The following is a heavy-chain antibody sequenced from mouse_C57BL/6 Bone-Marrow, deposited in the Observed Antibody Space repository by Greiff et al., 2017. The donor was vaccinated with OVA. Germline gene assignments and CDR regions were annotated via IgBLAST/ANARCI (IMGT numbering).Heavy chain of an antibody. CDR1: GFTFSDAW. CDR3: RITTVVAHYAMDY. CDR2: IRNKANNHAT. V-gene: IGHV6-6*01. J-gene: IGHJ4*01. Sequence: EVQVEASGGGLVQPGGSMKLSCAASGFTFSDAWMDWVRQSPEKGLEWVAEIRNKANNHATYYAESVKGRFTISRDDSKSSVYLQMNSLRAEDTGIYYCRITTVVAHYAMDYWGQGTSVTVSS. D-gene: IGHD1-1*01.